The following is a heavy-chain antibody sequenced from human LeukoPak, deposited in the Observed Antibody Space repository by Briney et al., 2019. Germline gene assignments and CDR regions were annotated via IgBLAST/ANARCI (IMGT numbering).Heavy chain of an antibody. CDR2: LNPNTGGT. CDR3: ARDRGHDSGDY. CDR1: GYTFTAYY. D-gene: IGHD4-17*01. V-gene: IGHV1-2*06. J-gene: IGHJ4*02. Sequence: GAXVKVSCKASGYTFTAYYIHWVRQAPGQGLEWVGRLNPNTGGTYYAQEFQGRVTLTRDTSITTAYMELSRLRSDDTAMYYCARDRGHDSGDYWGQGSLVTVSS.